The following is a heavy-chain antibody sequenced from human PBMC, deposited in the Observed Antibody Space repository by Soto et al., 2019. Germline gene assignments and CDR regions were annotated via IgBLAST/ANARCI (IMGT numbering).Heavy chain of an antibody. CDR1: GGSISSYY. CDR3: ASHDYVWGLDY. CDR2: IYTSGST. J-gene: IGHJ4*02. V-gene: IGHV4-4*07. Sequence: QVQLQESGPGLVKPSETLSLTCTVSGGSISSYYWSWIRQPAGKGLERIGRIYTSGSTNYNPALKSRVTMSVDTSKNQFSLKLSSVNAADTDVYYCASHDYVWGLDYWGQGTLVTVSS. D-gene: IGHD3-16*01.